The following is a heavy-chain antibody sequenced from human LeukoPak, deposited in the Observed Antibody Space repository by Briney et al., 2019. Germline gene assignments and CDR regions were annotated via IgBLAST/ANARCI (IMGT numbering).Heavy chain of an antibody. CDR2: INHSGST. CDR1: GGSFSGYY. D-gene: IGHD2-15*01. J-gene: IGHJ4*02. Sequence: SETLSLTCAVYGGSFSGYYWSWIRQPPGKGLEWIGEINHSGSTNYNPSLKSRVTISVGTSKNQFSLKLSSVTAADTAVYYCARATRRGSFDYWGQGTLVTVSS. V-gene: IGHV4-34*01. CDR3: ARATRRGSFDY.